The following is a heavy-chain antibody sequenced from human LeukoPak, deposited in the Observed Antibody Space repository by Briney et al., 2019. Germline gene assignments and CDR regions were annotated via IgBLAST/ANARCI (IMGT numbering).Heavy chain of an antibody. CDR1: GFTFSSYA. CDR3: ARGPGAQHFDY. D-gene: IGHD3-10*01. V-gene: IGHV3-30*03. CDR2: ISYDGSNK. J-gene: IGHJ4*02. Sequence: QPGRSLRLSCAASGFTFSSYAMHWVRQAPGKGLEWVAVISYDGSNKYYADSVKGRFTISRDNSKNTLYLQMNSLRSEDTAVYYCARGPGAQHFDYWGQGTLVTVSS.